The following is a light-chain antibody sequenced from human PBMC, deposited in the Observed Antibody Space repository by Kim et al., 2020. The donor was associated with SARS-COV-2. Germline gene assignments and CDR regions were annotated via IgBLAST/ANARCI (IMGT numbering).Light chain of an antibody. CDR1: SLRTYY. Sequence: ALGRTVRITCQGDSLRTYYASWYQQKPGRAPALVIYAKNNRPSGIPDRFSGSSSGNTASLTITGAQAEDEADYYCKSRDTSGDRLVFGGGTQLTVL. CDR3: KSRDTSGDRLV. CDR2: AKN. J-gene: IGLJ2*01. V-gene: IGLV3-19*01.